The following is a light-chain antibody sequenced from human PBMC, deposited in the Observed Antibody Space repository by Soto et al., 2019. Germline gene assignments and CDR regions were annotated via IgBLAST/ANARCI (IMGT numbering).Light chain of an antibody. J-gene: IGKJ1*01. CDR2: LAS. CDR1: QTITNNY. Sequence: EIVLTQSPGTLSLSPGERATLSCRASQTITNNYLAWYQQKPGQAPRLLIYLASNRAAGIPDRFSGSGSGADFTLTINRLEPEDFAVYHCQQYGSSPWTFGQGTKVDLK. V-gene: IGKV3-20*01. CDR3: QQYGSSPWT.